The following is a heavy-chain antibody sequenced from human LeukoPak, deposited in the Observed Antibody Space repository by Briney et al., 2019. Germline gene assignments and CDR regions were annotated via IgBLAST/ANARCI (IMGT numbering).Heavy chain of an antibody. V-gene: IGHV1-2*02. J-gene: IGHJ4*02. D-gene: IGHD6-25*01. Sequence: ASVKVSCKASGYTFTGYYMHWVRQAPGQGLEWMGWINPNSGGTNYAQKFQGRVTMTRNTSISTAYMELSSLRSEDTAVYYCARGQGLLPFDYWGQGALVTVSS. CDR3: ARGQGLLPFDY. CDR2: INPNSGGT. CDR1: GYTFTGYY.